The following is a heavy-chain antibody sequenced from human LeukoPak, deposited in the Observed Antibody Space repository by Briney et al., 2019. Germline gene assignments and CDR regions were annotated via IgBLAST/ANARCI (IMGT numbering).Heavy chain of an antibody. CDR1: GGSFSGYY. CDR2: INHSGST. CDR3: ARLYYLEWLSPDAFDI. Sequence: SETLSLTCAVYGGSFSGYYWSWIRQPPGKGLEWIGEINHSGSTNYNPSLKSRVTISVDTSKNQFSLKLSSVTAADTAVYYCARLYYLEWLSPDAFDIWGQGTMDTVSS. J-gene: IGHJ3*02. V-gene: IGHV4-34*01. D-gene: IGHD3-3*01.